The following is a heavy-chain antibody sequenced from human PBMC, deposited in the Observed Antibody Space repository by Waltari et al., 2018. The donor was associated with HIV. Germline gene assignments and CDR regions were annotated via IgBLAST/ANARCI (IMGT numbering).Heavy chain of an antibody. Sequence: QVQLQESGPGLVKPSETLSLTCTVSGGSISSYYWIWIRQPPGTGLEWIGYIYYSGSTNYNPSLKSRVTISVDTSKNQFSLKLSSVTAADTAVYYCARVSLAYYYDSSEGAFDIWGQGTMVTVSS. CDR1: GGSISSYY. CDR3: ARVSLAYYYDSSEGAFDI. D-gene: IGHD3-22*01. J-gene: IGHJ3*02. V-gene: IGHV4-59*01. CDR2: IYYSGST.